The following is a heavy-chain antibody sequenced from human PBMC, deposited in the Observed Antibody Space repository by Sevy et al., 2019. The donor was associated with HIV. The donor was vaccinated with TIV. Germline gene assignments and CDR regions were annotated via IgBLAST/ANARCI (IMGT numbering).Heavy chain of an antibody. CDR1: GFTFSTYS. CDR3: ARVTGTGALDAFDI. J-gene: IGHJ3*02. CDR2: ISSSYGYI. Sequence: GGSLRLSCAASGFTFSTYSMNWVRQAPGKGLEWVSSISSSYGYIYYGNSVKGRFTISRDNAKKSLYLQMNSLRAEDTAIYYCARVTGTGALDAFDIWGQGTMVTVSS. D-gene: IGHD1-1*01. V-gene: IGHV3-21*01.